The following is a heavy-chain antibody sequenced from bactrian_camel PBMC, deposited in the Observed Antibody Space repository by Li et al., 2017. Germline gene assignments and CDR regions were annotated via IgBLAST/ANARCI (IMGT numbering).Heavy chain of an antibody. D-gene: IGHD4*01. CDR3: VSLYRVDYVVFAV. CDR2: IRKTGGAT. J-gene: IGHJ4*01. V-gene: IGHV3S63*01. CDR1: GLNLDDYA. Sequence: VQLVESGGGVVQAGGSLRLSCTSSGLNLDDYALGWFRWQPGKEREAVSCIRKTGGATFYADSVKNRFTISQNIALTTIYLQMNNLKPDDTAMYYCVSLYRVDYVVFAVWGQGTQVTVS.